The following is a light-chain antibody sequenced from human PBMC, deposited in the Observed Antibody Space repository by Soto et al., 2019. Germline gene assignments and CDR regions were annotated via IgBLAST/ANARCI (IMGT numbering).Light chain of an antibody. V-gene: IGLV2-8*01. CDR1: SGDVGRYNY. Sequence: QSALTQPPSASGSPGQSVTISCTGTSGDVGRYNYVSWYQQHPGKAPKLMIFEVSKRPSGVPDRFSASKSGNTASLTVSGLQAEDEADYYCASYTGSNILVVFGGGTKRTVL. J-gene: IGLJ2*01. CDR2: EVS. CDR3: ASYTGSNILVV.